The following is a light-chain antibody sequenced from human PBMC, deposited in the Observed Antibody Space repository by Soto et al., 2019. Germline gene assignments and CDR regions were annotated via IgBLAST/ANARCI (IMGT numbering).Light chain of an antibody. J-gene: IGLJ2*01. CDR3: SSYAGSNIFL. Sequence: QSALTQPPSASGSPGQSVTISCTGTSSDVGNYNYVSWYQQHPGKAPTLMIYEVSKRPSGVPDRFSGSKSGNTASLTVSGLQAEDEADYYCSSYAGSNIFLFGGGTK. CDR1: SSDVGNYNY. V-gene: IGLV2-8*01. CDR2: EVS.